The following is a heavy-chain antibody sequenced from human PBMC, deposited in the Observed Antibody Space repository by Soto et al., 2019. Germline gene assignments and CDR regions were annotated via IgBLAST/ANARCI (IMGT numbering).Heavy chain of an antibody. V-gene: IGHV3-15*07. Sequence: EVPLVESGGGLVKPGGSLRLSCAASGFTFSNAWMNWVRQAPGKGLEWVGRIKSKTDGGTTDYAAPVKGRFTISRDDSKNTLYLQMNSLKTEDTAVYYCTTDPRDLTGTTHGMDVWGQGTTVTVSS. CDR1: GFTFSNAW. CDR3: TTDPRDLTGTTHGMDV. J-gene: IGHJ6*02. CDR2: IKSKTDGGTT. D-gene: IGHD1-20*01.